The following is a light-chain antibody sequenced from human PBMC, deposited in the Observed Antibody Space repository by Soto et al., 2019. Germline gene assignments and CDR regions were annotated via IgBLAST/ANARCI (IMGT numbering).Light chain of an antibody. Sequence: DIQMTQSPSSLSASVGDRVTITCRASQSISSYLNWYQQKPGKAPKLLIYAASSLQSGVPSRFSGSGSGTDVTLTISSLLPEVFATYYCQQSYSTPYTFGQRTKLEIK. V-gene: IGKV1-39*01. CDR1: QSISSY. CDR3: QQSYSTPYT. CDR2: AAS. J-gene: IGKJ2*01.